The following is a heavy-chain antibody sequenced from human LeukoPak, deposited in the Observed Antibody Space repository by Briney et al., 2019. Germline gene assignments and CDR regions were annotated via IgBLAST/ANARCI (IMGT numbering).Heavy chain of an antibody. V-gene: IGHV4-4*07. J-gene: IGHJ4*02. CDR1: GGSISSYY. D-gene: IGHD6-19*01. Sequence: SETLSLTCTVSGGSISSYYWSWIRQPTGKGLDWIGRIYTSGSTNNPSLKSRVTLSVDTSKNQFSLKLSSVTAADTAVYYCARAVGSIAVALYYFDYWGQGTLVTVSS. CDR3: ARAVGSIAVALYYFDY. CDR2: IYTSGST.